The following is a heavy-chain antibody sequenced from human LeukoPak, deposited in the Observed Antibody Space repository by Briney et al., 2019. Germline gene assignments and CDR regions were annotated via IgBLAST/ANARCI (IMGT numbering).Heavy chain of an antibody. CDR3: TRSVRNGHIDY. CDR1: GYTFTNYD. V-gene: IGHV1-8*01. J-gene: IGHJ4*02. Sequence: APVKVSCKTSGYTFTNYDINWVRQASGQGLEWMGWMNPNSGDTGYAQTFQGRVTMTRSTSITTAYMELTSLRFEDTAVYYCTRSVRNGHIDYWGQGTLVTVSS. CDR2: MNPNSGDT. D-gene: IGHD2-21*01.